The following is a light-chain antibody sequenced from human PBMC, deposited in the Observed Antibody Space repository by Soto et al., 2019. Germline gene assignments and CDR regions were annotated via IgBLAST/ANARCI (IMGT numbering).Light chain of an antibody. J-gene: IGLJ1*01. CDR2: STH. CDR1: TGAVTSGYY. Sequence: QAVVTQEPSLTVSPGGTVTLTCASSTGAVTSGYYPNWFQQKPGQAPRALIFSTHNKHYWTTARFSGSLLGGKAALTLSGVQPEDEAEYYCLLSYKPGFAFGTRTKVPVL. V-gene: IGLV7-43*01. CDR3: LLSYKPGFA.